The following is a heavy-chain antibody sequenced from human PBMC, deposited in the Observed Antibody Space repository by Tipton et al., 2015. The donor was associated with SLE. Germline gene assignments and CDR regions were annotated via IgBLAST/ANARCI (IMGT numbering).Heavy chain of an antibody. CDR2: IYYSGST. Sequence: TLSLTCTVSGGSISSYYWSWIRQPPGKGLEWIGYIYYSGSTNYNPSLKSRVTISVDTSKNQFSLKLSSVTAADTAVYYCARGLSSIAAPAGYWDQGTLVTVSS. D-gene: IGHD6-6*01. CDR3: ARGLSSIAAPAGY. CDR1: GGSISSYY. J-gene: IGHJ4*02. V-gene: IGHV4-59*01.